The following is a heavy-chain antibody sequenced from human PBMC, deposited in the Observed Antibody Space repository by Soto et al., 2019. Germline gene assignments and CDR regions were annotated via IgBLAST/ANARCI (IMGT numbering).Heavy chain of an antibody. Sequence: SVKVSCKASGGTFSSYAISWVRQAPGQGLEWMGGIIPIFGTANYAQKFQGRVTITADESTSTAYMELSSLRSEDTAVYYCARVGESYGDYHGYYYYNGMDVCDTGPTGTVSA. D-gene: IGHD4-17*01. CDR1: GGTFSSYA. CDR2: IIPIFGTA. CDR3: ARVGESYGDYHGYYYYNGMDV. V-gene: IGHV1-69*13. J-gene: IGHJ6*04.